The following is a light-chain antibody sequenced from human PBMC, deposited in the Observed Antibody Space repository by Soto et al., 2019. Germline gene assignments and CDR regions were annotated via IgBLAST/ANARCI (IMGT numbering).Light chain of an antibody. CDR3: QHYNDRPPWT. CDR1: QSINTN. V-gene: IGKV3-15*01. J-gene: IGKJ1*01. Sequence: IVMAQTPATLSVSPGERDTLSCRASQSINTNLAWFQQKPGRAPRLLIFGASTRATDIPARFSGSGSGTEFTLTISTLQSEDFAVYYCQHYNDRPPWTFGQGTMVEIK. CDR2: GAS.